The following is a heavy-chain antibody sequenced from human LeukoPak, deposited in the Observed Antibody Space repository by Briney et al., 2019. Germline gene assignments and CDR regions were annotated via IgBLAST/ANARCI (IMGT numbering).Heavy chain of an antibody. CDR3: ARVSYCGGDCYSGLDWFDP. Sequence: VASVKVFCKASGGTFSSYAISWVRQAPGQGLEWMGGIIPIFGTANYAQKFQGRVTINTDESTSTAYMELSSLRSEDTAVYYCARVSYCGGDCYSGLDWFDPWGQGTLVTVSS. CDR2: IIPIFGTA. D-gene: IGHD2-21*02. J-gene: IGHJ5*02. V-gene: IGHV1-69*05. CDR1: GGTFSSYA.